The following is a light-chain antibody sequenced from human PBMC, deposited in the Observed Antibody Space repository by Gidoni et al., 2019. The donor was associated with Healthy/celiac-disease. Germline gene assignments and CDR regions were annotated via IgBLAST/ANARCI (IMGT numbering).Light chain of an antibody. V-gene: IGKV3-20*01. CDR3: QQYGSSRGT. CDR2: GAS. J-gene: IGKJ4*01. Sequence: EIVLTQSPGTLSLSPGERATLSCRASQSVSSSYLAWYQQKPGQAPRLLIYGASSRATGLPDRFSGSGSGTDFPLTISRLEPEDFAVYYCQQYGSSRGTFGGGTKVEIK. CDR1: QSVSSSY.